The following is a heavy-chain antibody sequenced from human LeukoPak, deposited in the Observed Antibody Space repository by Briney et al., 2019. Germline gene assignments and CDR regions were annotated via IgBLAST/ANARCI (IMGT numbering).Heavy chain of an antibody. D-gene: IGHD3-9*01. V-gene: IGHV1-69*04. Sequence: ASVKVSCKASGGTFSSSAISWVRQAPGQGLEWMGRIIPILGIANYAQKFQGRVTITADKSTSTAYMELSSLRSEDTAVYYCARDGGILTDGMDVWGQGTTVTVSS. CDR1: GGTFSSSA. CDR3: ARDGGILTDGMDV. J-gene: IGHJ6*02. CDR2: IIPILGIA.